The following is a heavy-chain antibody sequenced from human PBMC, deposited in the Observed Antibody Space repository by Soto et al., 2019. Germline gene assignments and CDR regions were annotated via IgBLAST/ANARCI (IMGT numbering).Heavy chain of an antibody. J-gene: IGHJ4*02. V-gene: IGHV1-24*01. D-gene: IGHD1-26*01. CDR3: ATEEWGNPFFDY. Sequence: ASVKVSFKVSGYTLTELSMHWVRQAPGKGLEWMGGFDPEDGGTIYAQKFQGRVTMTEDTSTDTAYMELSSLRSEDTAVYYCATEEWGNPFFDYWGQGTLVTVSS. CDR2: FDPEDGGT. CDR1: GYTLTELS.